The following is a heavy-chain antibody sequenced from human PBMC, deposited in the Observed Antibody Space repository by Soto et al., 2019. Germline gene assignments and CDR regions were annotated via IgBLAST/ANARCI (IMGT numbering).Heavy chain of an antibody. V-gene: IGHV3-33*01. Sequence: QVQLVESGGGVVQPGRSLRLSCAASGFTCSSYGMHWVRQAPGKGLEWVAVIWYDGSNKYYADSVKGRFTISRDNSKNTLYLQMNSLRAEDTAVYYCARVAMVRGVVGYYYYYMDVWGKGTTVTVSS. CDR2: IWYDGSNK. J-gene: IGHJ6*03. CDR1: GFTCSSYG. D-gene: IGHD3-10*01. CDR3: ARVAMVRGVVGYYYYYMDV.